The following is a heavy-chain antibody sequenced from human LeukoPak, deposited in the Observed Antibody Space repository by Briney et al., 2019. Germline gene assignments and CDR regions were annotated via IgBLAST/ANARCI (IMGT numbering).Heavy chain of an antibody. Sequence: GASVKVSCKVSGYTLTELSMHWVRQAPGKGLEWMGGFDPEDGETIYAQKFQGRVTMTEDTSTDTDYMELSSLRSEDTAVYYCATSRIRYFDWLFGYWGQGTLVTVSS. J-gene: IGHJ4*02. CDR2: FDPEDGET. D-gene: IGHD3-9*01. V-gene: IGHV1-24*01. CDR1: GYTLTELS. CDR3: ATSRIRYFDWLFGY.